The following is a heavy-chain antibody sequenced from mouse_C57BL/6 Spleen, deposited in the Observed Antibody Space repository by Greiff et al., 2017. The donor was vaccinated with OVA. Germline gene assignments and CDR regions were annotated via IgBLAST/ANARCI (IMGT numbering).Heavy chain of an antibody. D-gene: IGHD1-1*01. CDR2: ISNGGGST. Sequence: DVMLVESGGGLVQPGGSLKLSCAASGFTFSDYYMYWVRQTPEKRLEWVAYISNGGGSTYYPDTVKGRFTISRDNAKNTLYLQMSRLKSEDTAMYYCARPFTTVGFAYWGQGTLVTVSA. V-gene: IGHV5-12*01. CDR1: GFTFSDYY. CDR3: ARPFTTVGFAY. J-gene: IGHJ3*01.